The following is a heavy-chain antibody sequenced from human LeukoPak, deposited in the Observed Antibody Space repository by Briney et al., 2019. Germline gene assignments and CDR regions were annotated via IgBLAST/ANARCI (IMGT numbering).Heavy chain of an antibody. CDR2: IKSKTDGGTT. V-gene: IGHV3-15*01. CDR3: ARAAVTTSRYFQH. Sequence: GGSLRLSCAASGFTFSNAWMSWVRQAPGKGLEWVGRIKSKTDGGTTDYAAPVKGRFTISRDDSKNTLYLQMNSLKTEDTAVYYCARAAVTTSRYFQHWGQGTLVTVSS. J-gene: IGHJ1*01. D-gene: IGHD4-17*01. CDR1: GFTFSNAW.